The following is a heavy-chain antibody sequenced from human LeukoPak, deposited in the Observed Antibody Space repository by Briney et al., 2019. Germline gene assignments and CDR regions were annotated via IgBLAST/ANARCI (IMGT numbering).Heavy chain of an antibody. D-gene: IGHD5-12*01. CDR2: IYTSGST. CDR1: GCSISSYS. CDR3: AREDDSGYDRVDY. Sequence: PSETLSLTCTVSGCSISSYSWSWIRQPAGKGLEWIGRIYTSGSTNYNPSLKSRVTMSVDTSKNQFSLKLSSVTAADTAVYYCAREDDSGYDRVDYWGQGTLVTVSS. V-gene: IGHV4-4*07. J-gene: IGHJ4*02.